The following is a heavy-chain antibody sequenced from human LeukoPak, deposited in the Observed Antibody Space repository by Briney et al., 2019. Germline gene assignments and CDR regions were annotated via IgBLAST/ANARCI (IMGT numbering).Heavy chain of an antibody. D-gene: IGHD3-3*01. CDR2: ISSGSSYI. CDR3: ARVQQTYYDFWSGPPTPYYMDV. J-gene: IGHJ6*03. CDR1: GFTFNTYS. Sequence: GGSLRLSCAASGFTFNTYSMNWVRQAPGKGLEWVSSISSGSSYIYYADSVKGRFTISRDNAKNSLYLQMNSLRAEDTAVYYCARVQQTYYDFWSGPPTPYYMDVWGKGTTVTVSS. V-gene: IGHV3-21*01.